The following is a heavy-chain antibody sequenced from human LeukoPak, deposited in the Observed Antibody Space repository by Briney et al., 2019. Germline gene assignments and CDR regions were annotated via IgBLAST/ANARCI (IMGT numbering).Heavy chain of an antibody. D-gene: IGHD4-11*01. CDR1: GGSISSHY. CDR2: IWATGST. Sequence: PSETLSLTCTVSGGSISSHYWSWIRQPAGKRLEWIGRIWATGSTVDNPSFRSRLTLCIDRSKSQLSLKLTSMTAADSAVYYCARVRAYSDFVGNFDLWGHGIPVTVSS. CDR3: ARVRAYSDFVGNFDL. J-gene: IGHJ2*01. V-gene: IGHV4-4*07.